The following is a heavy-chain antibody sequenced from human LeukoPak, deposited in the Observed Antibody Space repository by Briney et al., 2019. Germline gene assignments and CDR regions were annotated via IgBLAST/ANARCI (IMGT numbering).Heavy chain of an antibody. CDR2: ISGSGSTI. CDR3: ARDRHYDSSGYYGY. Sequence: GGSLRLSCAASGFTFSSYAMSWVRQAPGKGLEWVSAISGSGSTIYYADSVKGRFTISRDNAKNSLYLQMNSLRAEDTAVYYCARDRHYDSSGYYGYWGQGTLVTASS. J-gene: IGHJ4*02. D-gene: IGHD3-22*01. V-gene: IGHV3-23*01. CDR1: GFTFSSYA.